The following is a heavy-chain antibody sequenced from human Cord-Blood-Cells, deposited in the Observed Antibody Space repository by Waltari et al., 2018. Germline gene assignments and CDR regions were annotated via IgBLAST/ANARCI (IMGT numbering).Heavy chain of an antibody. J-gene: IGHJ4*02. D-gene: IGHD3-10*01. CDR1: GFTFSSYW. Sequence: EVQLVESGGGLVQPGGSLRLSCAASGFTFSSYWMHWVRQAPGKGRVWVSRINSEGSSTSYADAVKGRFTISRDNAKNTLYLQMNSLRAEDTAVYYCARDGRSSSHDYWGQGTLVTVSS. CDR3: ARDGRSSSHDY. V-gene: IGHV3-74*01. CDR2: INSEGSST.